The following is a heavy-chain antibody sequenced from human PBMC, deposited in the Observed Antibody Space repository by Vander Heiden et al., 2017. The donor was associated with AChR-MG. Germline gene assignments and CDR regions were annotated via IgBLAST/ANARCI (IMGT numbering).Heavy chain of an antibody. V-gene: IGHV1-69*01. CDR1: GGTFSSYA. D-gene: IGHD6-19*01. J-gene: IGHJ6*02. CDR2: IIPIFGTA. Sequence: QVQLVQSGAEVKKPGSSVKVSCKASGGTFSSYAISWVRQAPGQGLEWMGGIIPIFGTANYAQKFQGRVTITADESTSTAYMELSSLRSEDTAVYYCARDGWLRSKWLVHNYYYYYGMDVWGQGTTVTVSS. CDR3: ARDGWLRSKWLVHNYYYYYGMDV.